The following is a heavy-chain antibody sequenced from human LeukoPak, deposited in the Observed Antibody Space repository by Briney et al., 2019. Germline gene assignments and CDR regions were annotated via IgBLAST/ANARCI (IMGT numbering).Heavy chain of an antibody. CDR2: XFYSGGT. CDR1: XXSISNXX. V-gene: IGHV4-59*01. D-gene: IGHD6-13*01. J-gene: IGHJ6*02. CDR3: ARTGYCSSKYCDYYGMDV. Sequence: ISXXSISNXXWXXXXQXXXXXLEXIXYXFYSGGTDYTPSLKSRVSISVDTSKTHFSLKLTSVTAADTAVYYCARTGYCSSKYCDYYGMDVWGQGTTVIVSS.